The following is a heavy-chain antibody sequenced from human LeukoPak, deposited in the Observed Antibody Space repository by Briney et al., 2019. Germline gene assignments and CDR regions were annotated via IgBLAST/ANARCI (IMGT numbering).Heavy chain of an antibody. CDR1: VFTFSSYA. J-gene: IGHJ1*01. V-gene: IGHV3-23*01. CDR3: AKDDYCGGDCIPPEYFQH. D-gene: IGHD2-21*02. Sequence: GGSLRLSCAASVFTFSSYAMSWVRQAPGKGLGWVSAIIGSGGSTYYADSVKGRLTISRDNSKNTLYLQMNSLRAEDTAVYYCAKDDYCGGDCIPPEYFQHWGQGTLVTVSS. CDR2: IIGSGGST.